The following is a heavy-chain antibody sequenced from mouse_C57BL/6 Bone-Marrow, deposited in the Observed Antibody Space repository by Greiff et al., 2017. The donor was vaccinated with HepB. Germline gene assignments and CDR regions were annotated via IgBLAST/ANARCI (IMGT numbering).Heavy chain of an antibody. V-gene: IGHV3-6*01. CDR2: ISYDGSN. D-gene: IGHD3-2*02. J-gene: IGHJ4*01. CDR1: GYSITSGYY. CDR3: ASRQLRLRAMDY. Sequence: EVQRVESGPGLVKPSQSLSLTCSVTGYSITSGYYWNWIRQFPGNKLEWMGYISYDGSNNYNPSLKNRTSITRDTSKNQFFLKLNSVTTEDTATYYCASRQLRLRAMDYWGQGTSVTVAS.